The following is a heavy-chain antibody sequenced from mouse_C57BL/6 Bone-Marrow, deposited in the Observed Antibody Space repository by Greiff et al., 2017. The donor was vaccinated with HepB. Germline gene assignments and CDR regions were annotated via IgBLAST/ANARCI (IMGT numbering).Heavy chain of an antibody. J-gene: IGHJ1*03. D-gene: IGHD2-1*01. CDR3: ARRWVNYECVCGYFDV. CDR2: INPYNGGT. Sequence: VQLQQSGPVLVKPGASVKMSCKASGYTFTDYYMNWVKQSHGKSLEWIGGINPYNGGTSYNQKFKGKAKLTVDKTVSPAYMELNSLNSEDSAVYYCARRWVNYECVCGYFDVWGTATTVTVSS. V-gene: IGHV1-19*01. CDR1: GYTFTDYY.